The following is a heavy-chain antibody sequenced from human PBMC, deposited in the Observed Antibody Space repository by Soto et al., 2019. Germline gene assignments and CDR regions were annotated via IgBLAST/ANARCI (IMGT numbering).Heavy chain of an antibody. CDR2: FDPEDGET. J-gene: IGHJ3*02. Sequence: ASVKVSCTVSGYTLTELSMHWVRQAPGKGLEWMGGFDPEDGETIYAQRFQGRVTMTEDTSTDTAYMELSSLRSEDTAVYYCAIPLPDAAFDIWGQGTMVTVSS. V-gene: IGHV1-24*01. CDR1: GYTLTELS. CDR3: AIPLPDAAFDI.